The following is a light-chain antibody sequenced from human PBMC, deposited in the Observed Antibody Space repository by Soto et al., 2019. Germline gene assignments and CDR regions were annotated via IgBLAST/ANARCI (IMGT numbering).Light chain of an antibody. CDR3: SSYTSSSTLLYV. CDR2: DVS. Sequence: QSALTQPASVSGSPGQSITISCTGTSSDVGGYNYVSWYQQHPGKAPKLMIYDVSNRPSGVSNRFSGSKSGNTASRTISGLQDADGAYYYCSSYTSSSTLLYVVGTGTKLTVL. V-gene: IGLV2-14*01. J-gene: IGLJ1*01. CDR1: SSDVGGYNY.